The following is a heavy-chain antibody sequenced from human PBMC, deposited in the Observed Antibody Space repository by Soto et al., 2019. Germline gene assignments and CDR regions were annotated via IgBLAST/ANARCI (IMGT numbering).Heavy chain of an antibody. CDR1: GYTFTSYG. Sequence: EASVKVSCKASGYTFTSYGISWVRQAPGQGLEWMGWISAYNGNTNYAQKLQGRVTMTTDTSTSTAYMELRSLRSDDTAVYYCATSRWLPYYYYGMDVWGQGLTVSV. J-gene: IGHJ6*02. CDR3: ATSRWLPYYYYGMDV. CDR2: ISAYNGNT. V-gene: IGHV1-18*04. D-gene: IGHD5-12*01.